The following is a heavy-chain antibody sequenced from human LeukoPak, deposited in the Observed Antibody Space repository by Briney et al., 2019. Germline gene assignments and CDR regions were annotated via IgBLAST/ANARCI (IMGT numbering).Heavy chain of an antibody. CDR1: GFTFSSYA. J-gene: IGHJ4*02. D-gene: IGHD6-25*01. CDR3: AKGRGPAATHPDY. V-gene: IGHV3-23*01. Sequence: GGSLRLSCAASGFTFSSYAMTWVRQAPGKGLDWVSAIFGSGATYYADSVRGRFTISRDNSKNTLYLQRNNLRAEDTALYYCAKGRGPAATHPDYWGQGTLVTVSS. CDR2: IFGSGAT.